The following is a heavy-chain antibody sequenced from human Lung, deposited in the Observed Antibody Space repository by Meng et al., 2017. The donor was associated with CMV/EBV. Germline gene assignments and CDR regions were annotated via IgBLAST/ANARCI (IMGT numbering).Heavy chain of an antibody. Sequence: GGSLRLXCTASGFTFSDYSMNWVRQAPGKGLEWVSSISSSDYIYYADSVRGRFTIARDNAKHSLYLQMNSLRAEDTAVYYCARGVGSYDFWSAYSYYYGLDVWGQGTTVTVPS. J-gene: IGHJ6*02. D-gene: IGHD3-3*01. CDR1: GFTFSDYS. V-gene: IGHV3-21*01. CDR3: ARGVGSYDFWSAYSYYYGLDV. CDR2: ISSSDYI.